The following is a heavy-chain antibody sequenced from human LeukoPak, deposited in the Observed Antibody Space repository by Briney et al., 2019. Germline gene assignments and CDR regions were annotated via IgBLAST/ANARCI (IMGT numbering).Heavy chain of an antibody. V-gene: IGHV3-53*01. J-gene: IGHJ4*02. CDR2: IYSGGST. D-gene: IGHD4-17*01. Sequence: GGSLRLSCAASGFTVSSNYMSWVRQAPGKGLEWVSVIYSGGSTYYADSVKGRFTISRDNSKNTLYLQMNSLRAEDTAVYYCARGVDGDYSFDNWGQGTLVTVSS. CDR3: ARGVDGDYSFDN. CDR1: GFTVSSNY.